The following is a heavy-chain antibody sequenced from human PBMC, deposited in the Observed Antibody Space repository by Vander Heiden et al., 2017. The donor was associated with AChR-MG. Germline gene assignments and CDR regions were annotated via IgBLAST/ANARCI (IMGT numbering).Heavy chain of an antibody. V-gene: IGHV5-51*01. CDR1: GYDFATKY. J-gene: IGHJ4*02. D-gene: IGHD5-12*01. Sequence: EVHLVQSGPEVKKPGESLEISCTVSGYDFATKYIGWVRQVPGKGLGWMGLIFPGDSDTRYTPSFQGQVTISADKSINTAYLHWTGLKASDTGMYFCARRGRSGPDYWGQGTLVTVSS. CDR3: ARRGRSGPDY. CDR2: IFPGDSDT.